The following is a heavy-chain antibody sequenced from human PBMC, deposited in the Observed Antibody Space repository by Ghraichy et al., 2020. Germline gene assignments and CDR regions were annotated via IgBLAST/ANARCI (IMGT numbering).Heavy chain of an antibody. CDR1: GYTFTSYA. D-gene: IGHD2-2*01. CDR2: INAGNGNT. J-gene: IGHJ6*02. Sequence: ASVKVSCKASGYTFTSYAMHWVRQAPGQRLEWMGWINAGNGNTMYSQKIQGRVVITRDTSASTVYMEMSSLRSEDTAEYYCARAYCSSSSCYDGLPLSGLDVWGQGTTVTVSS. CDR3: ARAYCSSSSCYDGLPLSGLDV. V-gene: IGHV1-3*01.